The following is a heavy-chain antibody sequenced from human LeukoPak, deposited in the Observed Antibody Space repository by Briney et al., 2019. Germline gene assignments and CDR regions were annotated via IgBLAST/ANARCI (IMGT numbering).Heavy chain of an antibody. J-gene: IGHJ4*02. V-gene: IGHV3-7*01. CDR2: IKQDGSEK. CDR3: ARLMYYYGSGSYLY. D-gene: IGHD3-10*01. Sequence: GGSLRLSCAASGFTFSSYWMSWVRQAPGKGLEWVASIKQDGSEKYYVDSVKGRLTISRDNAKNSLYLRMNSLRAEDTAVYYCARLMYYYGSGSYLYWGQGTLVTVSS. CDR1: GFTFSSYW.